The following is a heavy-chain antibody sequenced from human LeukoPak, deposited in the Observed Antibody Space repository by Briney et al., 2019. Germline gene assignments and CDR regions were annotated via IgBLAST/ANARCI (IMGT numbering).Heavy chain of an antibody. D-gene: IGHD6-13*01. CDR1: GFTFSSYG. CDR2: ISSSGSTI. V-gene: IGHV3-48*04. CDR3: AREGSSWPPTLDY. Sequence: GGSLRLSCAASGFTFSSYGMHWVRQAPGKGLEWVSYISSSGSTIYYADSVKGRFTISRDNAKNSLYLQMNSLRAEDTAVYYCAREGSSWPPTLDYWGQGTLVTVSS. J-gene: IGHJ4*02.